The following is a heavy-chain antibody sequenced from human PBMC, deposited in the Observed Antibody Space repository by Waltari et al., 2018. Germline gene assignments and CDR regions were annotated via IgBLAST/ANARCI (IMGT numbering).Heavy chain of an antibody. CDR3: ARLKGYYYDSSGYYPFDY. V-gene: IGHV5-51*03. Sequence: EVQLVQSGAGVKKPGESLKISCKGSGYSFTSYWIGWVRQMPGKGLEWMGIIYPGDSDTRYSPSFQGQVTISADKSISTAYLQWSSLKASDTAMYYCARLKGYYYDSSGYYPFDYWGQGTLVTVSS. CDR2: IYPGDSDT. J-gene: IGHJ4*02. CDR1: GYSFTSYW. D-gene: IGHD3-22*01.